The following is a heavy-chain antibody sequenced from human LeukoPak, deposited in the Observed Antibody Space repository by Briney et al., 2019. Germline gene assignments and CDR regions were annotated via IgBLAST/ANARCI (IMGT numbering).Heavy chain of an antibody. J-gene: IGHJ6*02. CDR3: ARAARKMKQNQDVDTAMVTLGMDV. CDR2: IYYSGST. D-gene: IGHD5-18*01. CDR1: GGSISSYY. Sequence: PSETLSLTCTVSGGSISSYYWSWIRQPPGKGLEWIGYIYYSGSTNYNPSLKSRVTISVDTSKNQFSLKLSSVTAADTAVYYCARAARKMKQNQDVDTAMVTLGMDVWGQGTTVTVSS. V-gene: IGHV4-59*01.